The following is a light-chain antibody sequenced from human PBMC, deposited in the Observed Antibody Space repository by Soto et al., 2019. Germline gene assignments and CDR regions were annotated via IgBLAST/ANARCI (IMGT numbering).Light chain of an antibody. CDR3: QQYSSSPPIT. Sequence: EIVMTQSPATLSVSPGERATLSCRASQSVTSNFAWYQQKPGQAPRLLIYGASSRATGIPDRFSGSGSETDFTLTISRLEPEDFAVYYCQQYSSSPPITFGQGTRLEIK. CDR1: QSVTSN. CDR2: GAS. J-gene: IGKJ5*01. V-gene: IGKV3-20*01.